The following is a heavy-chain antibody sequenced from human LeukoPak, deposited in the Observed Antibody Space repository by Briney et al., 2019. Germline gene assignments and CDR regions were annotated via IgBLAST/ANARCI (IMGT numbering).Heavy chain of an antibody. J-gene: IGHJ4*02. CDR3: ARGTIAAAGYYYFDY. CDR2: IKQDGSEK. CDR1: GFTFSSYW. D-gene: IGHD6-13*01. V-gene: IGHV3-7*04. Sequence: GGSLRLSRAASGFTFSSYWMSWVRQAPGKGLEWVANIKQDGSEKYYVDSVKGRFTISRDNAKNSLYLQMNSLRAEDTAVYYCARGTIAAAGYYYFDYWGQGTQVTVSS.